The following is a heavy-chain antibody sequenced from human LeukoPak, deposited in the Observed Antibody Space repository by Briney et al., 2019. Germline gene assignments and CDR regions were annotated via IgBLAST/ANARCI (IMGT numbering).Heavy chain of an antibody. Sequence: PSQTLSLTCTVSGGSISSGGYYWSWIRQPPGKGLEWIGYIYHSGSTYYNPSLKSRVTISVDRSKNQFSLKLSSVTAADTAVYYCARDLLTGEMFDYWGQGTLVTVSS. D-gene: IGHD7-27*01. J-gene: IGHJ4*02. V-gene: IGHV4-30-2*01. CDR2: IYHSGST. CDR3: ARDLLTGEMFDY. CDR1: GGSISSGGYY.